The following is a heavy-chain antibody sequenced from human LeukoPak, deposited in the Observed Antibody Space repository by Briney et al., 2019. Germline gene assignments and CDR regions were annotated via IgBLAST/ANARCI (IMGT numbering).Heavy chain of an antibody. V-gene: IGHV3-73*01. CDR1: GFTVSGSP. CDR2: IRSKADNYAT. Sequence: QTGGSLRLSCAVSGFTVSGSPILWVRQASGKGLEWVGRIRSKADNYATAYAASVQGRCTISRDDSKGTAYLQLNSLKTEDTAVYYCTQSNYWGQGALVTVSS. CDR3: TQSNY. J-gene: IGHJ4*02.